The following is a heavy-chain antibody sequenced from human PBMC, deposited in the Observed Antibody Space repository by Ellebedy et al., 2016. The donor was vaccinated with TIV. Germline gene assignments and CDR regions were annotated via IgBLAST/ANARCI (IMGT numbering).Heavy chain of an antibody. V-gene: IGHV3-23*01. CDR1: GLTFSSHA. CDR3: AKASYVSGNFYTQSFDS. CDR2: ISGSGGNT. Sequence: GESLKISCAASGLTFSSHAMSWVRQVPGKGLEWVSSISGSGGNTYYADSVKGRFTISRDNSKDTLYLQVNSLRAEDTAVYYCAKASYVSGNFYTQSFDSWGLGTLVTVS. D-gene: IGHD3-10*01. J-gene: IGHJ4*02.